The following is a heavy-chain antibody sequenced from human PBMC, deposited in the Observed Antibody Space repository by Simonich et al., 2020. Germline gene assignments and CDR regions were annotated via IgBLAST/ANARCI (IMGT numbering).Heavy chain of an antibody. V-gene: IGHV1-69*13. CDR1: GGTFSSYA. J-gene: IGHJ6*02. Sequence: QVQLVQSGAEVKKPGSSVKVSCKASGGTFSSYAISWVRQVPGQGLEWMGGISPMCGTANYATKCQCRVTITADESTSTAYMELSSLRSEDTAVYYCARESHPSQMVRGVSYYYYGMDVWGQGTTVTVSS. CDR2: ISPMCGTA. D-gene: IGHD3-10*01. CDR3: ARESHPSQMVRGVSYYYYGMDV.